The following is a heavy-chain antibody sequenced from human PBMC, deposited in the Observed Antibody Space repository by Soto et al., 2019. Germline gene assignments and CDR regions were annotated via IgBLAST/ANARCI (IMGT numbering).Heavy chain of an antibody. CDR1: GGTFSSYA. D-gene: IGHD3-10*01. V-gene: IGHV1-69*13. CDR2: IIPIFGTA. Sequence: SVKVSCKASGGTFSSYAISWVRQAPGQGLEWMGGIIPIFGTANYAQKFQGRVTITADESTSTAYMELSSLRSEDTAVYYCARAYGSGSYYRDYYYYGMDVWGQGTTVTVSS. J-gene: IGHJ6*02. CDR3: ARAYGSGSYYRDYYYYGMDV.